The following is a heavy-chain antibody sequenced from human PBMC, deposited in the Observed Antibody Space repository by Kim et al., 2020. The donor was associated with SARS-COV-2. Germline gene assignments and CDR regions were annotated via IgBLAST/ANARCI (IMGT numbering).Heavy chain of an antibody. CDR2: INHSGST. D-gene: IGHD1-26*01. V-gene: IGHV4-34*01. Sequence: SETLSLTCAVYGGSFSGYYWSWIRQPPGKGLEWIGEINHSGSTNYNPSLKSRVTISVDTSKNQFSLKLSSVTAADTAVYYCARFTRWWPSGSNWKWFDPWGQGTLVTVSS. CDR3: ARFTRWWPSGSNWKWFDP. J-gene: IGHJ5*02. CDR1: GGSFSGYY.